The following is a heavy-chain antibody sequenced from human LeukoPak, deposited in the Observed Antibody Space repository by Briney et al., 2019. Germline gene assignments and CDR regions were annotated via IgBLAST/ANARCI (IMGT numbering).Heavy chain of an antibody. J-gene: IGHJ4*02. V-gene: IGHV3-66*01. D-gene: IGHD1-26*01. CDR1: EFSVGSNY. Sequence: GGSLRLSCAASEFSVGSNYLSWVRQAPGKGLEWVSVIYSGGFTYYADSVKGRFTISRDNSKNTLYLQMNSLRGEDTAVYYCARGRVGPYPGTYYWGQGTLVTVSS. CDR3: ARGRVGPYPGTYY. CDR2: IYSGGFT.